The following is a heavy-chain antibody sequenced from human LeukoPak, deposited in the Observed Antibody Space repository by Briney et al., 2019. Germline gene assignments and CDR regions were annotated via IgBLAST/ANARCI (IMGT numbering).Heavy chain of an antibody. CDR2: INPNSGGT. CDR1: GYTFTGYY. CDR3: ASPTHWYFDL. Sequence: GASEKVSCKASGYTFTGYYMHWMQQAPGQGLEWMGRINPNSGGTNYAQKFQGRVTMTRDTSISTAYMELSRLRSDDTAVYYCASPTHWYFDLWGRGTLVTVSS. J-gene: IGHJ2*01. V-gene: IGHV1-2*06.